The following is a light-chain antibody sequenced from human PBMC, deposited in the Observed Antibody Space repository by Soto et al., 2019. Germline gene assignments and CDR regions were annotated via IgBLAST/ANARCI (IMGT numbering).Light chain of an antibody. J-gene: IGKJ3*01. CDR3: QQYNTWPFT. V-gene: IGKV3D-15*01. CDR1: QNVNID. CDR2: SAS. Sequence: EIVLTQSPATLSVSPGESATLSCRASQNVNIDLVWYQQKPGQAPKVLMFSASARETGIPARFSGGGSETEFTLTISSLQPEDSAVYYCQQYNTWPFTFGPGTKAEIK.